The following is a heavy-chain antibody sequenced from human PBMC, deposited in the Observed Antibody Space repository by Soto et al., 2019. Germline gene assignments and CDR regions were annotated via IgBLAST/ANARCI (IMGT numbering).Heavy chain of an antibody. V-gene: IGHV3-9*01. CDR1: GFTFDDYA. CDR2: ISWNSGSI. J-gene: IGHJ4*02. D-gene: IGHD5-12*01. Sequence: PGGSLRLSCAASGFTFDDYAMHWVRQAPGKGLEWVSGISWNSGSIGYADSVKGRFTISRDNAKNSLYLQMNSLRAEDTALYYCAKDRLSDIVATISFDYWGQGTLVTVSS. CDR3: AKDRLSDIVATISFDY.